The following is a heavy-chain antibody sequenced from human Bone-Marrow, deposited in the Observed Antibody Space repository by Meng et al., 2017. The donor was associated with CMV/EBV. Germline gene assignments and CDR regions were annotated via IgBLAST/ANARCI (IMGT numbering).Heavy chain of an antibody. CDR2: ISAYNGNT. CDR3: ARELVGATRAYFAD. Sequence: ASVKVSCKASGYTFTSYGISWVRQAPGQGLEWMGWISAYNGNTNYAQKLQGRVTMTTDTSTSTAYMELRSLRSDDTAVYYCARELVGATRAYFADWGQGPRVSGYS. D-gene: IGHD1-26*01. J-gene: IGHJ4*02. V-gene: IGHV1-18*01. CDR1: GYTFTSYG.